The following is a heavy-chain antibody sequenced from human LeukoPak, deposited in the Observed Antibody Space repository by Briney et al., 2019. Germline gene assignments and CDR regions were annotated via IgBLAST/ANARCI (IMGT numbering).Heavy chain of an antibody. CDR2: IDTDDGT. V-gene: IGHV3-13*01. D-gene: IGHD4-17*01. Sequence: GGSQRLSCAPSGFTFCSYDMHWVRQATGKGLEWVSDIDTDDGTYYPGGVKGRFTISRENANNSLYLQMNNLRAGDTAVYYCVRVGEGRAFDIWGQGTMVTVSS. CDR1: GFTFCSYD. CDR3: VRVGEGRAFDI. J-gene: IGHJ3*02.